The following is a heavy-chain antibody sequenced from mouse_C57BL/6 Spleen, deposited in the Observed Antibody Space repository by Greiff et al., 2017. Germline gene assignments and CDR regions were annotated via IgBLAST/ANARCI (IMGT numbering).Heavy chain of an antibody. CDR1: GYTFTDYA. V-gene: IGHV1-15*01. D-gene: IGHD2-4*01. Sequence: QVQLQQSGAELVRPGASVTLSCKASGYTFTDYALHWVKPTPVHGLEWIGAIDPETGGTAYNQKFKGKAILTADKSSSTAYMELRSLTSEDSAVYYCTRSGIYYDFCWGQGTTLTVSS. CDR2: IDPETGGT. J-gene: IGHJ2*01. CDR3: TRSGIYYDFC.